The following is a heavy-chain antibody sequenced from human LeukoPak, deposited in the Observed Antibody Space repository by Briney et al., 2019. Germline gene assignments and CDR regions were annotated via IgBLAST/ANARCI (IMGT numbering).Heavy chain of an antibody. D-gene: IGHD3-3*01. CDR1: GGSISSYY. J-gene: IGHJ4*02. Sequence: SETLSLTCTVSGGSISSYYWSWIRQPAGKGLEWIGRIYTSGSTNHNPSLKSRVTMSVDTSKNQFSLKLSSVTAADTAVYYCARDAFWRHTYYFDYWGQGTLVTVSS. V-gene: IGHV4-4*07. CDR3: ARDAFWRHTYYFDY. CDR2: IYTSGST.